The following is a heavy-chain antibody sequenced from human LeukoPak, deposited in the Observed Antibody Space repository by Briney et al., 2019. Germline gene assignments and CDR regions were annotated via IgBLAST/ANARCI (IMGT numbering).Heavy chain of an antibody. CDR2: IYGGGST. CDR1: GFTVSSNY. V-gene: IGHV3-53*01. Sequence: PGGSLRLSCAASGFTVSSNYMSWVRQAPGKGLDWVSIIYGGGSTSYADSVKGRFTISRDTSKNTLYLQMNGLRVEDTAVYYCARAPGYSSSWYGAFDVWGLGTMVTVSS. D-gene: IGHD6-13*01. CDR3: ARAPGYSSSWYGAFDV. J-gene: IGHJ3*01.